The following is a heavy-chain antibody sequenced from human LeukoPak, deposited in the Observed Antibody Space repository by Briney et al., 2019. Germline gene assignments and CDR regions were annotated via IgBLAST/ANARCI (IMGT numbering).Heavy chain of an antibody. V-gene: IGHV3-23*01. D-gene: IGHD5-12*01. CDR2: ISGSGGST. CDR3: ARNENSGWGYFDY. Sequence: GGSPRLSCAGSGFTFSSYAMSWVRQAPGKGLEWVSAISGSGGSTYYADSVKGRFTISRDNSKNTLYLQMNSLRAEDTAVYYCARNENSGWGYFDYWGQGTLVTVSS. CDR1: GFTFSSYA. J-gene: IGHJ4*02.